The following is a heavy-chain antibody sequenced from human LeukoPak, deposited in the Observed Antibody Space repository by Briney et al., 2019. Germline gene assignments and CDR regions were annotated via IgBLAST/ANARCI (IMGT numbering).Heavy chain of an antibody. CDR1: GFTFNTYG. Sequence: GGSLRLSCEASGFTFNTYGMHWVRQAPGKGLEWLAVISYDERNKYYADSVKGRFTTSRDNSKNTLYLQMSSLRPEDTAVYYCANGAVYCTSPKYPTGSAPSCFAHWGQGTLVTVSS. CDR3: ANGAVYCTSPKYPTGSAPSCFAH. D-gene: IGHD2-2*01. CDR2: ISYDERNK. V-gene: IGHV3-30*18. J-gene: IGHJ4*02.